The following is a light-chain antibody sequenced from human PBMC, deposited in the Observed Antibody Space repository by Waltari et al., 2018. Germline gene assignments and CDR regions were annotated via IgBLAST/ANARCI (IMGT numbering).Light chain of an antibody. CDR1: QIIDNF. V-gene: IGKV1-39*01. Sequence: DIRMTQSPSSLSASVGDRVTITCRTGQIIDNFLNWYQQKPGKAPKLLIYFTSNLQSGVPSRFSGDGSGTTFTLTITSLQPEDFATYYCQQSYTVPTFDQGTRLEIK. CDR3: QQSYTVPT. J-gene: IGKJ5*01. CDR2: FTS.